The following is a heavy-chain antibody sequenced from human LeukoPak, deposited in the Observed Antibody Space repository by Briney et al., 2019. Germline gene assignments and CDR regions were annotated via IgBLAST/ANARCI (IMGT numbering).Heavy chain of an antibody. CDR2: ISGSGGST. CDR1: GFTFSSYA. Sequence: GGSLRLSCAASGFTFSSYAMSWVRQAPGKGLEWVSAISGSGGSTYYADSVKGRFTISRDNSKHTLYLQMNSLRAEDTAVYYCAKLARAITMIVVVNDAFDIWGQGTMVTVSS. V-gene: IGHV3-23*01. J-gene: IGHJ3*02. D-gene: IGHD3-22*01. CDR3: AKLARAITMIVVVNDAFDI.